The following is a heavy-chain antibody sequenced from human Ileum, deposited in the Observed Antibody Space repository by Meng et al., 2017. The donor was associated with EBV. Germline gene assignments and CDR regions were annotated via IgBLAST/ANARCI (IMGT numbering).Heavy chain of an antibody. V-gene: IGHV4-30-4*01. J-gene: IGHJ4*02. Sequence: QWKRQATGPIRLKPPQTPSPTCVVSAASISSGGYHGSWIGQPPGKGLEWIGYIFSSGSPYYTPSLKNRITMSVDTSKNQFSLNLKSVTAADTAVYYCASYSEGGGGLGYWGQGTLVTVSS. D-gene: IGHD2-15*01. CDR3: ASYSEGGGGLGY. CDR1: AASISSGGYH. CDR2: IFSSGSP.